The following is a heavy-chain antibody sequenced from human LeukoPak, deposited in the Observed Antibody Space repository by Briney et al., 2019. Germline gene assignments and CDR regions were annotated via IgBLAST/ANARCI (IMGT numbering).Heavy chain of an antibody. CDR1: GGSIRSGDYY. D-gene: IGHD4-17*01. J-gene: IGHJ4*02. CDR3: ARDRGHNYDETGFSRTDY. V-gene: IGHV4-30-4*01. CDR2: IYYSGST. Sequence: SETLSLTCTVSGGSIRSGDYYWSWIRQPPGKGLEWSGYIYYSGSTDYNPSLKSRVTISVDTSKNQFSLKLRSVTAADTAVYYCARDRGHNYDETGFSRTDYWGQGTLVTVSS.